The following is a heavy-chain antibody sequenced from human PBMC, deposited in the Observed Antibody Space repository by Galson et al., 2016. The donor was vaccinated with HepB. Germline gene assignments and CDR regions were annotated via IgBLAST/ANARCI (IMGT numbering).Heavy chain of an antibody. CDR1: GGSFRGFY. D-gene: IGHD2-15*01. V-gene: IGHV4-34*01. J-gene: IGHJ3*02. CDR2: MDHSGRS. Sequence: ETLSLTCAVHGGSFRGFYWTWIRQSPGKGLEWIGEMDHSGRSNYNPSLKSRVTILVETSKNQFSLEMNSVTAADTALYYCVQGPRNVDVGVAATPIQIDAFDIWAQGTMVVVSS. CDR3: VQGPRNVDVGVAATPIQIDAFDI.